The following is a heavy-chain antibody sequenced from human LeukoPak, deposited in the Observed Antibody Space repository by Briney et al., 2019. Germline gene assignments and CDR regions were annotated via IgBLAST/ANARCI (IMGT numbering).Heavy chain of an antibody. CDR2: INTNTGNP. Sequence: ASVKVSCKASVYTFTSYAMNWVRQAPGQGLEWMGWINTNTGNPTYAQGFTGRFVFSLDTFVSTAYLQISSLKAEDSAVYCCGRAVGYNTNTTPLDYWGQGTLVTVSS. D-gene: IGHD5-24*01. V-gene: IGHV7-4-1*02. J-gene: IGHJ4*02. CDR3: GRAVGYNTNTTPLDY. CDR1: VYTFTSYA.